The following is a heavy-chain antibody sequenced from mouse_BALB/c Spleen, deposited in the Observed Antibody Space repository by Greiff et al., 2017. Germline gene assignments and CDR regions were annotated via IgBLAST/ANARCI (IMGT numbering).Heavy chain of an antibody. D-gene: IGHD1-1*01. CDR3: ALYYYGSSYGLAY. Sequence: VQLKESGAELVKPGASVKLSCTASGFNIKDTYMHWVKQRPEQGLEWIGRIDPANGNTKYDPKFQGKATITADTSSNTAYLQLSSLTSEDTAVYYCALYYYGSSYGLAYWGQGTLVTVSA. CDR2: IDPANGNT. CDR1: GFNIKDTY. J-gene: IGHJ3*01. V-gene: IGHV14-3*02.